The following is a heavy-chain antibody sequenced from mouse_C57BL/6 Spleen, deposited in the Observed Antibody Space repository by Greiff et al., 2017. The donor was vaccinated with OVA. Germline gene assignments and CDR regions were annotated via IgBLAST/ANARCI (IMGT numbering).Heavy chain of an antibody. CDR1: GYAFSSYW. J-gene: IGHJ3*01. CDR2: IYPGDGDT. Sequence: QVQLKQSGAELVKPGASVKISCKASGYAFSSYWMTWVKQRPGKGLEWIGQIYPGDGDTNYNGKFKGKATLTADKSSSTAYMQLSSLTSEDSAVYFCARRGDGFAYWGQGTLVTVSA. V-gene: IGHV1-80*01. CDR3: ARRGDGFAY. D-gene: IGHD2-3*01.